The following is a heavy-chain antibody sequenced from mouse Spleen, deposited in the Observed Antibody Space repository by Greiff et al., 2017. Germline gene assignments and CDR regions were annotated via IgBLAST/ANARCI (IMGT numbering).Heavy chain of an antibody. CDR2: ISSGSSTI. V-gene: IGHV5-17*02. CDR1: GFTFSSYG. CDR3: VSGTRYFDY. D-gene: IGHD4-1*01. Sequence: EVKLVESGGGLVQPGGSRKLSCAASGFTFSSYGMHWVRQAPEKGLEWVAYISSGSSTIYYADTVKGRFTISRDNPKNTLFLQMTSLRSEDTAMYYCVSGTRYFDYWGQGTTLTVSS. J-gene: IGHJ2*01.